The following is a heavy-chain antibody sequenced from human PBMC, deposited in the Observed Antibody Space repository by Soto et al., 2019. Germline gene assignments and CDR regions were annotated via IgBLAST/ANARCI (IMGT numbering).Heavy chain of an antibody. CDR2: IKQEGSEK. CDR1: GLTFGSYW. V-gene: IGHV3-7*01. J-gene: IGHJ5*01. D-gene: IGHD6-25*01. CDR3: ARQAASGGWYDS. Sequence: GGSLRLSCAASGLTFGSYWMSWVRQAPGKGLEWVANIKQEGSEKYYLDSVKGRFTISRDNAKKSLFLQMNSLRAEDTAIYYCARQAASGGWYDSWGQGSLVTVSS.